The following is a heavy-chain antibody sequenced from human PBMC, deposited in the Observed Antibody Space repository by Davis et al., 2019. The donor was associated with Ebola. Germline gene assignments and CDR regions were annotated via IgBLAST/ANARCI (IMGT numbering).Heavy chain of an antibody. J-gene: IGHJ5*02. CDR2: INHSGST. V-gene: IGHV4-34*01. CDR3: ARSASPWFDP. CDR1: GGSFSGYY. Sequence: MPSETLSLTCAVYGGSFSGYYWSWIRQPPGKGLEWIGEINHSGSTNYNPSLKSRVTISVDTSKNQFSLKLSSVTAADTAVYYCARSASPWFDPWGQGTLVTVSS.